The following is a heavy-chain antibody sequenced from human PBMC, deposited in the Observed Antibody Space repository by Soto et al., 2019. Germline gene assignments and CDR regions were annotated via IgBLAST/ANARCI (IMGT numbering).Heavy chain of an antibody. CDR2: IYPGNSDT. D-gene: IGHD3-9*01. CDR3: ARHVYYDVLKKNY. J-gene: IGHJ4*02. CDR1: GDNFANYW. Sequence: GESLKISCKGSGDNFANYWIGWVRQMPGKGLEWMGIIYPGNSDTRYSPSFQGQVTISADTSISTAYLEWSSLKASDTAIYYCARHVYYDVLKKNYWGQGTLVTVSS. V-gene: IGHV5-51*01.